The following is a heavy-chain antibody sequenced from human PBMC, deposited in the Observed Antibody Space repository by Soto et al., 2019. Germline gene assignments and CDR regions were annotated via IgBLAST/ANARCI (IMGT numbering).Heavy chain of an antibody. CDR3: ARQTPYGSGNYYKINDMDV. J-gene: IGHJ6*02. V-gene: IGHV5-51*01. Sequence: PGESLKISCKGSGYSFTSYWIGWVRQMPGKGLEWMGIIYPGDSDTRYSPSFQGQVTISADKSISTAYLQWSSLKASDTAMYYCARQTPYGSGNYYKINDMDVWGQGTTVTVSS. CDR1: GYSFTSYW. CDR2: IYPGDSDT. D-gene: IGHD3-10*01.